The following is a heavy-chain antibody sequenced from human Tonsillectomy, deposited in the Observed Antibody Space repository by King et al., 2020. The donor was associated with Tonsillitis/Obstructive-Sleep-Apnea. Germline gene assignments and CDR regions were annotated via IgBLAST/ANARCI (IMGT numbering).Heavy chain of an antibody. Sequence: VQLVESGGGLVQPGGSLRLSCAASGFTFSSYEMNWVRQAPGKGLEWVSYISSSGSTIYYADSVKGRFTISRDNAKNSLYLQMNSLRAEDTAVYYCARGVVAGPTFFDYWGQGTLVTVSS. CDR1: GFTFSSYE. D-gene: IGHD2-15*01. CDR2: ISSSGSTI. J-gene: IGHJ4*02. V-gene: IGHV3-48*03. CDR3: ARGVVAGPTFFDY.